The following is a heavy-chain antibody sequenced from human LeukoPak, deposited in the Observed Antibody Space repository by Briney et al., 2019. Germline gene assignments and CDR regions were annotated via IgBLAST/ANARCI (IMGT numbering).Heavy chain of an antibody. CDR2: IGHDGTQT. V-gene: IGHV3-33*01. D-gene: IGHD5-18*01. CDR1: GFTFGVYG. CDR3: ARDFSYGYSDH. Sequence: GGSLRLSCAASGFTFGVYGMHLVRQAPGKGLDWVATIGHDGTQTWYADSVKGRFTISRDNSKNTLYLQVNGLRAEDTAFYYCARDFSYGYSDHWGQGALVSVSS. J-gene: IGHJ4*02.